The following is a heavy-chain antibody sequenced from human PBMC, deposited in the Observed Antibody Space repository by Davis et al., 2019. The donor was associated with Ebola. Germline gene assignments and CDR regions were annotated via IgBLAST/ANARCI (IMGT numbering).Heavy chain of an antibody. J-gene: IGHJ6*04. CDR2: LYWDDDE. Sequence: SGPTLVKPTQTLTLTCTFSGFSLSTAGVGVAWIRQPPGKALEWPAPLYWDDDERYSPPRKSRLTITKDTSKNQVVLTMTNMDPVDTATYYCAHMRSVRYCSGGSCRYYYYGMDVWGKGTTVTVSS. V-gene: IGHV2-5*02. CDR1: GFSLSTAGVG. D-gene: IGHD2-15*01. CDR3: AHMRSVRYCSGGSCRYYYYGMDV.